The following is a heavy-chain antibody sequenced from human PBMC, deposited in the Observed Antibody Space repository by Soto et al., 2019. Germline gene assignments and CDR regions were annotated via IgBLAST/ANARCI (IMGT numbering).Heavy chain of an antibody. CDR3: ARDLGDYRPGGY. CDR1: GFTFSDYY. D-gene: IGHD4-17*01. V-gene: IGHV3-11*06. Sequence: GSLRLSCAVSGFTFSDYYMSWIRQAPGKGLEWVSYISSSSSYINYADSVKGRFTISRDNAKNSLYLQMNSLRAEDTAVYYCARDLGDYRPGGYWGQGTLVTVSS. J-gene: IGHJ4*02. CDR2: ISSSSSYI.